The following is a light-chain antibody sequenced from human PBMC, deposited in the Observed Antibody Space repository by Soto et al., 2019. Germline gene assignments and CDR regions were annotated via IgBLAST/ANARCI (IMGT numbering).Light chain of an antibody. Sequence: QSVLTQPASVSGSPGQSITISCTGTSNDVGSYDFVSWYQQQPGKAPKLLIYEVSNRPSGVSHRFSGSKSDNTASLTISGLQSEDEADYSCSSYTTFTTLVFGTGTKVTVL. CDR1: SNDVGSYDF. CDR3: SSYTTFTTLV. CDR2: EVS. J-gene: IGLJ1*01. V-gene: IGLV2-14*01.